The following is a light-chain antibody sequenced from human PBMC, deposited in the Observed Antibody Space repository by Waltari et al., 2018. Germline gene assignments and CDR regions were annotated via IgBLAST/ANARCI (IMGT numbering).Light chain of an antibody. J-gene: IGLJ1*01. CDR1: YLGHNY. Sequence: SYDLTQAPSVSVSPGQTASTPRSGDYLGHNYVSWFQPRPGQSPLLVIYQDDKRPSGIPERFSGSNSGNTATLTISGTQAMDEGDYYCQVWDSDTTALIFGTGTSVTV. CDR3: QVWDSDTTALI. CDR2: QDD. V-gene: IGLV3-1*01.